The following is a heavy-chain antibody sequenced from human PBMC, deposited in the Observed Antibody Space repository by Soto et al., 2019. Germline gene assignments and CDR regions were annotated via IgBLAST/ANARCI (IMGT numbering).Heavy chain of an antibody. Sequence: GGSLRLSCAASGFTFSSYAMSWVRQAPGKGLEWVSAISGSGGSTYYADSVKGRFTISRDNSKNTLYLQMNSLRAEDTAVYYCAKGGSTWGSITIFGVVIIDYFDYWGQGTLVTVSS. D-gene: IGHD3-3*01. CDR3: AKGGSTWGSITIFGVVIIDYFDY. CDR2: ISGSGGST. V-gene: IGHV3-23*01. CDR1: GFTFSSYA. J-gene: IGHJ4*02.